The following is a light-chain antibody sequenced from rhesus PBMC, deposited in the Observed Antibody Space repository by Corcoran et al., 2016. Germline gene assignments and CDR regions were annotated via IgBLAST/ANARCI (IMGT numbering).Light chain of an antibody. CDR2: EVS. J-gene: IGLJ1*01. CDR1: SSDIVGYNY. CDR3: CSYAGSYTYI. Sequence: QAALTQPRSVSGSPGQSVTISCTGTSSDIVGYNYVSWYQQHPGTAPKLMIYEVSKRPSGVSDRFSGSKSGNTASLTISGLQAEDEADYYRCSYAGSYTYIFGAGTRLTVL. V-gene: IGLV2-32*01.